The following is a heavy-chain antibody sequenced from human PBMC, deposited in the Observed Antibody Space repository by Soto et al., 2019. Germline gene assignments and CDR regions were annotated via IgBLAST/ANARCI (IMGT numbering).Heavy chain of an antibody. V-gene: IGHV3-30-3*01. CDR2: MSSDGTNE. J-gene: IGHJ4*02. D-gene: IGHD6-19*01. Sequence: GGSLRLSCAASRFTFTTYAMNWVRQAPGKGLEWVALMSSDGTNEHYSDSVRGRFTVSRDNSRNTLFLQMNNLRTDDTAVYYCAGCGYTNGWYCFFDFWGLGTLVTVSS. CDR3: AGCGYTNGWYCFFDF. CDR1: RFTFTTYA.